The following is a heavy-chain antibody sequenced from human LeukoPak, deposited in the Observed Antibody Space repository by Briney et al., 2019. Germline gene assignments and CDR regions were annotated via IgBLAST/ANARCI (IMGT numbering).Heavy chain of an antibody. J-gene: IGHJ4*02. D-gene: IGHD5-12*01. CDR2: IRWDGGST. CDR1: GFTFDDYT. CDR3: VRDSSGYSGNPGH. V-gene: IGHV3-43*01. Sequence: GGSLRLSCAASGFTFDDYTMHWVRQAPGKGLEWVSLIRWDGGSTYYADSVKGRFTISRDNAKNSLYLQMNSVRADDTAIYYCVRDSSGYSGNPGHWGQGTLVTVSS.